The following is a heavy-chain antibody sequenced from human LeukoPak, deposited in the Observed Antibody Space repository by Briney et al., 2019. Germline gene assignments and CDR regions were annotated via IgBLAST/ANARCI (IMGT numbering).Heavy chain of an antibody. CDR3: ARESYDFWSGYYTHYFDY. J-gene: IGHJ4*02. CDR1: GFTFSSYA. CDR2: ISYDGSNK. D-gene: IGHD3-3*01. V-gene: IGHV3-30-3*01. Sequence: GSLRLSCAASGFTFSSYAMHWVRQAPGKGLEWVAVISYDGSNKYYADSVKGRFTISRDNAKNSLYLQMNSLRAEDTAVYYCARESYDFWSGYYTHYFDYWGQGTLVTVSS.